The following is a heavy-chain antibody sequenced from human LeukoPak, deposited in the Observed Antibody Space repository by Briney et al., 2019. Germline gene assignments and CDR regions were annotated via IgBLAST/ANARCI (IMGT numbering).Heavy chain of an antibody. Sequence: PGGSLRLSCAASGFTFSSYAMHWVRQAPGKGLEYVSGISTDGGSTYYANSVKGRFTISRDTSKNTLYPQMGSLRAEDMAVYYCARTIAVAGPYYFDYWGQGTQVTVSS. D-gene: IGHD6-19*01. V-gene: IGHV3-64*01. J-gene: IGHJ4*02. CDR3: ARTIAVAGPYYFDY. CDR1: GFTFSSYA. CDR2: ISTDGGST.